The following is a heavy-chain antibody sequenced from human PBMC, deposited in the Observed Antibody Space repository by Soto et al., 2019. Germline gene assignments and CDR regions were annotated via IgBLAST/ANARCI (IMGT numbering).Heavy chain of an antibody. CDR3: AKVGTIPLWYGGYGGWDYYYGMDV. V-gene: IGHV3-23*01. CDR1: GFTFSSYA. Sequence: EVQLLESGGGLVQPGGSLRLSCAASGFTFSSYAMSWVRQAPGKGLEWVSAISGSGGSTYYADSVKGRFTISRDNSKNALYLQMNSGWAEDTAVYYCAKVGTIPLWYGGYGGWDYYYGMDVW. CDR2: ISGSGGST. J-gene: IGHJ6*01. D-gene: IGHD3-10*01.